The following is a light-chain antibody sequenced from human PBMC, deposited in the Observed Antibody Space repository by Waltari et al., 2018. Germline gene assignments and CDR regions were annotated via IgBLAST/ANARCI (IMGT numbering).Light chain of an antibody. Sequence: YDLAQPFSVSVSPGQTATITCSGDVLAEKYVRWFQQRPGQAPTLILYKDTERPSGIQERFSGSSSGSTVTLTIRGALLEDEADYHCHAAADNKWCFGGGTKLTVL. CDR2: KDT. CDR1: VLAEKY. J-gene: IGLJ2*01. CDR3: HAAADNKWC. V-gene: IGLV3-27*01.